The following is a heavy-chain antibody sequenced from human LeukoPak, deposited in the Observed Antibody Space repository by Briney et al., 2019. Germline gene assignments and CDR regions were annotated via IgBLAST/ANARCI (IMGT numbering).Heavy chain of an antibody. J-gene: IGHJ4*02. D-gene: IGHD2-15*01. CDR1: GFTFSTYG. V-gene: IGHV3-33*01. CDR3: ARGYCSGGSCYPGYFDY. CDR2: IWYDGSNK. Sequence: GGSLRLSCAASGFTFSTYGMHWVRQVPGKGLEWVALIWYDGSNKYYADSVKGRFIISRDNSKDTLYLQMNSLRAEDTAVYYCARGYCSGGSCYPGYFDYWGQGTLVTVSS.